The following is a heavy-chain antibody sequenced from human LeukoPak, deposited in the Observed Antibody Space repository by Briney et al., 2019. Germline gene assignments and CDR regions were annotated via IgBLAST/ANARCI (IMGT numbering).Heavy chain of an antibody. CDR2: MSPNSGDT. V-gene: IGHV1-8*01. Sequence: ASVKVSCKASGYTFTSYDFNWVRQATGQRPEWMGWMSPNSGDTGYAQKFQDRVTMTRNTSISTAYMELSSLGSDDTAVYYCARGPPNWGYDYWGLGTLVTVSS. CDR3: ARGPPNWGYDY. D-gene: IGHD7-27*01. CDR1: GYTFTSYD. J-gene: IGHJ4*02.